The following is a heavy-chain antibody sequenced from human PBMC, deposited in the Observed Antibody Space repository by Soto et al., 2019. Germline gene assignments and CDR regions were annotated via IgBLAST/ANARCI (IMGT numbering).Heavy chain of an antibody. Sequence: EVQLVESGGGLVKPGGSLRLSCAASGFTFSSYSMNWVRQAPGKGLEWVSSISSSSSYIYYADSVKGRFTISRDNAKNSLYLQMNSLRAEDTAVYYCARAQSFGVAPPYYYYYYMDVWGKGTTVTVSS. CDR2: ISSSSSYI. CDR1: GFTFSSYS. V-gene: IGHV3-21*04. D-gene: IGHD3-3*01. J-gene: IGHJ6*03. CDR3: ARAQSFGVAPPYYYYYYMDV.